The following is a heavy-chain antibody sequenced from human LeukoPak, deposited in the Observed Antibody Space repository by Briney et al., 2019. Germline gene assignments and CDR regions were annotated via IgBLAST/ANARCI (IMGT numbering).Heavy chain of an antibody. J-gene: IGHJ5*02. CDR3: ARGDGWAYSGYDAFAFLRAP. CDR2: VSHTGST. D-gene: IGHD5-12*01. V-gene: IGHV4-34*01. Sequence: SETLSLTCAVYGGSFSGYHWSWIRQPPGKGLEWIGRVSHTGSTDYNPSLRSRVIVSVDTSKDQFSLKLSSVTAADTAVYYCARGDGWAYSGYDAFAFLRAPWGQGTLVTVSS. CDR1: GGSFSGYH.